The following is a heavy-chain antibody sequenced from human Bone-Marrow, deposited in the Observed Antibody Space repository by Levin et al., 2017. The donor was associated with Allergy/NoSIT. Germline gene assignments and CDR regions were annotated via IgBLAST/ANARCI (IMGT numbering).Heavy chain of an antibody. CDR1: GGSISSYY. CDR2: IYYSGST. D-gene: IGHD3-9*01. V-gene: IGHV4-59*01. Sequence: SQTLSLTCTVSGGSISSYYWSWIRQPPGKGLEWIGYIYYSGSTNYNPSLKSRVTISVDTSKNQVSLKLSSVTAADTAVYYCARDSGGAYYDILTGARPPIYYYYMDVWGKGTTVTVSS. CDR3: ARDSGGAYYDILTGARPPIYYYYMDV. J-gene: IGHJ6*03.